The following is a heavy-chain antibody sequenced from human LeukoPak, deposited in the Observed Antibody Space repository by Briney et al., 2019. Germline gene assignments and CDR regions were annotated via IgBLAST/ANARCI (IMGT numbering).Heavy chain of an antibody. CDR2: ISYDGSNK. D-gene: IGHD2-2*01. Sequence: GGSLRLSYAASGFTFSSYAMSWVRQAPGKGLEWVAVISYDGSNKYYADSVKGRFTISRDNSKNTLYLQMNSLRAEDTAVYYCARDRPQVPAAIYYYGMDVWGQGTTVTVSS. V-gene: IGHV3-30-3*01. CDR3: ARDRPQVPAAIYYYGMDV. CDR1: GFTFSSYA. J-gene: IGHJ6*02.